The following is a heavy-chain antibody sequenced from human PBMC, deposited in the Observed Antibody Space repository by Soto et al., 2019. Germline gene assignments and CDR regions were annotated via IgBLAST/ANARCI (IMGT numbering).Heavy chain of an antibody. Sequence: SETLSLTCSVSGGSISSSNYYWGWIRQPPGKGLEWIGSIYYSGSTSYNSSLKSRVTISVDTSKNQFSLRLRSVTAADTAVYYCASPTLGAFDIWGQGTMVTVSS. J-gene: IGHJ3*02. CDR1: GGSISSSNYY. CDR3: ASPTLGAFDI. D-gene: IGHD3-16*01. V-gene: IGHV4-39*01. CDR2: IYYSGST.